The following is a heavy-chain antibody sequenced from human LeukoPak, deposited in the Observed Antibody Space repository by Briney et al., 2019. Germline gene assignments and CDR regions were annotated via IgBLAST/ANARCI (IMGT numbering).Heavy chain of an antibody. V-gene: IGHV3-7*01. J-gene: IGHJ3*02. Sequence: PGGPLRLSCAASGFTFTTNWMTWVRQAPGKGLEWVATINQDGSEKYYVDSVKGRFTISRDNAKNSLYLQMNSLRAEDTAVYYCVRDHHRRLYDSQARDTFDIWGQGTMVTVSS. CDR3: VRDHHRRLYDSQARDTFDI. CDR1: GFTFTTNW. CDR2: INQDGSEK. D-gene: IGHD3-22*01.